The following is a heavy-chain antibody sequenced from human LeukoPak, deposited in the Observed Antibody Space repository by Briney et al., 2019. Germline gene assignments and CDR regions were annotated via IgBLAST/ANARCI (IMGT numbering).Heavy chain of an antibody. CDR2: IYYSGST. CDR1: GGSISTYY. D-gene: IGHD4-23*01. CDR3: ARGGWKLGAGY. V-gene: IGHV4-59*01. Sequence: KPSETLSLTCTVSGGSISTYYWSWIRQPPGKGLDWIGNIYYSGSTNYNPSLKSRVAISVDTSKNQFSLKLSSVTAADSAVYYCARGGWKLGAGYWGQGTLVTVSS. J-gene: IGHJ4*02.